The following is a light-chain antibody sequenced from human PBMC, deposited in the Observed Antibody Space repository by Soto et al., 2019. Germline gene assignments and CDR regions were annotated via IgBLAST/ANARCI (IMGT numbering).Light chain of an antibody. CDR1: SSNIGHNY. CDR2: RND. CDR3: ASWDDSMSGIVL. J-gene: IGLJ2*01. Sequence: QLVLTQPPSASGTPGQRVSISCSGSSSNIGHNYVYWYQQFPGVAPKLLIYRNDQRPSGVPDRFSGSKSGSSAALAISGLRSEDEADYFCASWDDSMSGIVLFGGGTKVTVL. V-gene: IGLV1-47*01.